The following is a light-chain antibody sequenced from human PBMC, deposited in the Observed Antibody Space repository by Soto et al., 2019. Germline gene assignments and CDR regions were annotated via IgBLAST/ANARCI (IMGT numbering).Light chain of an antibody. CDR3: QQYGRSPFS. J-gene: IGKJ3*01. Sequence: ETVLTQPPGTLSLSPGERATLSCRASQDIGSSLAWYQQNPGQAPRLLVYDSFKRETGIPDRFSGSGSGTDFTLTISRLEPEDFAMYFCQQYGRSPFSFGPGTKVDSK. CDR1: QDIGSS. CDR2: DSF. V-gene: IGKV3-20*01.